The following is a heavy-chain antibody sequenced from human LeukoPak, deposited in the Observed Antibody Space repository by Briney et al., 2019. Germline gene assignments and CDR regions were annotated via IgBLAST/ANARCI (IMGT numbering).Heavy chain of an antibody. J-gene: IGHJ4*02. V-gene: IGHV3-30-3*01. CDR2: ISYDGSNK. CDR3: TRLRGVTDY. Sequence: GGSLRLSCAASGFTFGSYAMHWVRQAPGKGLEWVAVISYDGSNKYYADSVKGRFTISRDNSKNTLYLQMNSLRAEDTAVYYCTRLRGVTDYWGQGTLVTVSS. D-gene: IGHD3-10*01. CDR1: GFTFGSYA.